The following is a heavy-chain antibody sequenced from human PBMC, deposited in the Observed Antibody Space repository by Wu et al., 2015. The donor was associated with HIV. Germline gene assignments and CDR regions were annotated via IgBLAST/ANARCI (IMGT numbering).Heavy chain of an antibody. CDR2: INPKSGGT. Sequence: QVVLVQSGAEVKKPGASVKVSCRASGYSFTDNYMHWLRLAPGQRLEWMGWINPKSGGTDYAQKFQGRVTMTRDTSISTAYMELNRVTSDDTAVYYCARALTTGYSPLYYWGQGTLVTVSS. D-gene: IGHD3-9*01. J-gene: IGHJ4*02. CDR3: ARALTTGYSPLYY. CDR1: GYSFTDNY. V-gene: IGHV1-2*02.